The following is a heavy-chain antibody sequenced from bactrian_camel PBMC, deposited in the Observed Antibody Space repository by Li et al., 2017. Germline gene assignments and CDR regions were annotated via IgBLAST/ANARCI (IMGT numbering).Heavy chain of an antibody. CDR2: ISIDGYT. CDR3: AAAGSGPPLHAAGYQY. CDR1: EFASNNCD. V-gene: IGHV3S53*01. D-gene: IGHD2*01. J-gene: IGHJ4*01. Sequence: HVQLVESGGGSVQAGGSLRLSCTAPEFASNNCDTDRYRQVEGNQREWVSRISIDGYTNYAASVKGRFTISKDNAKNTLYLQMNSLKPEDTGMYYCAAAGSGPPLHAAGYQYWGQGTQVTVS.